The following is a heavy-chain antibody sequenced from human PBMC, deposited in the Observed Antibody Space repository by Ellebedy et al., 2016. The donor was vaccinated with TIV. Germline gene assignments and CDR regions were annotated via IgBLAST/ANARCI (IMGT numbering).Heavy chain of an antibody. Sequence: GGSLRLXXAASGFTFSSYWMHWVRQAPGKGLVWVSRINSDGSSTSYADSVKGRFTISRDNSKNTLYLQMNSLRAEDTAVYYCARGGGDRAKDAFDIWGQGTMVTVSS. CDR3: ARGGGDRAKDAFDI. CDR2: INSDGSST. V-gene: IGHV3-74*01. D-gene: IGHD2-21*02. CDR1: GFTFSSYW. J-gene: IGHJ3*02.